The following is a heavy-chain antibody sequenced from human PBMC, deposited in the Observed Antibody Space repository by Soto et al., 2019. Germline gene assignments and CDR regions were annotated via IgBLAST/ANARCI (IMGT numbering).Heavy chain of an antibody. CDR3: AKEGWAAYYGSGSYLFDY. CDR1: GFTFSSYG. V-gene: IGHV3-30*18. Sequence: GGSLRLSCAASGFTFSSYGMHWVRQAPGKGLEWVAVISYDGSNKYYADSVKGRFTISRDNSKNTLYLQMNSLRAEDTAVYYCAKEGWAAYYGSGSYLFDYWGQGTLVTVSS. CDR2: ISYDGSNK. J-gene: IGHJ4*02. D-gene: IGHD3-10*01.